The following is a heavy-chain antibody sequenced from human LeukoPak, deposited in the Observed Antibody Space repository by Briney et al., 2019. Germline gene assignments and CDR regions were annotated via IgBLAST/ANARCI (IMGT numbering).Heavy chain of an antibody. CDR3: ASNFGYSSGWYFGAFDY. V-gene: IGHV3-21*01. Sequence: GGSLRLSCAASGFTFSSYSMNWVRQAPGKGLEWVSSISSSSSYIYYADSVKGRFTISRDNAKNSLYLQMNSLRAEDTAVYYCASNFGYSSGWYFGAFDYWGQGTLVTVSS. D-gene: IGHD6-19*01. CDR1: GFTFSSYS. CDR2: ISSSSSYI. J-gene: IGHJ4*02.